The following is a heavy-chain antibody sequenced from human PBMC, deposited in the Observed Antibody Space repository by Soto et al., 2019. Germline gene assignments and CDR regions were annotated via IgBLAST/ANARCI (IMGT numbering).Heavy chain of an antibody. J-gene: IGHJ5*02. CDR1: GYTLTELS. V-gene: IGHV1-24*01. CDR2: FDPEDGET. CDR3: ATRVYGGMRFDP. Sequence: ASVKVSCKVSGYTLTELSMHWVRQAPGKGLEWMGGFDPEDGETIYAQKFQGRVTMTEDTSTDTAYMELSSLRSEDTAVYYCATRVYGGMRFDPWGQGTLVTVSS. D-gene: IGHD4-17*01.